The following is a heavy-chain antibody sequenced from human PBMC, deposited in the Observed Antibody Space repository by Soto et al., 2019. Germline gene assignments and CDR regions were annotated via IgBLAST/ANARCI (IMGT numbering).Heavy chain of an antibody. V-gene: IGHV3-13*01. Sequence: PGGSLRLSCAASGFTFSSYDMHWVRHATGKGLEWVSAIGTAGDTYYPGSVKGRFTISRENAKNSLYLQMNSLRAEDTAVYYCARARDSQVTISPDDAFDIWGQGTMVTVSS. J-gene: IGHJ3*02. CDR3: ARARDSQVTISPDDAFDI. D-gene: IGHD4-17*01. CDR1: GFTFSSYD. CDR2: IGTAGDT.